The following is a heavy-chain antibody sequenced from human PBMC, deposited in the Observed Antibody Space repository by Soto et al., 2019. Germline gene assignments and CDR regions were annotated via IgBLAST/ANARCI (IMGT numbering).Heavy chain of an antibody. CDR3: ARDGRGDSSGYFYYYYYGTDV. CDR1: GYTFTSYY. Sequence: ASVKVSCKASGYTFTSYYMHWVRQAPGQGLEWMGIINPSGGSTSYAQKFQGRVTMTRDTSTSTVYMELSSLRSEDTAVYYCARDGRGDSSGYFYYYYYGTDVWGQGTTVTVSS. V-gene: IGHV1-46*01. J-gene: IGHJ6*02. CDR2: INPSGGST. D-gene: IGHD3-22*01.